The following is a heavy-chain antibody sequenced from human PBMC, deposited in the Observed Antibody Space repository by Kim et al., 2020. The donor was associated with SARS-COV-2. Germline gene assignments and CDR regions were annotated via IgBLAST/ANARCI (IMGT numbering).Heavy chain of an antibody. CDR1: GFLLSSFS. V-gene: IGHV3-23*01. D-gene: IGHD3-22*01. Sequence: GGSLRLSCAASGFLLSSFSMNWVRQAPGKGLEWVSVIGADGVTIHYADSVKGRFTISKDSSKNTLYLQMNSLRAEDTAIYYCAKSRDYYDSSGYHSRSFDFWGQGTLVPVSS. J-gene: IGHJ4*02. CDR3: AKSRDYYDSSGYHSRSFDF. CDR2: IGADGVTI.